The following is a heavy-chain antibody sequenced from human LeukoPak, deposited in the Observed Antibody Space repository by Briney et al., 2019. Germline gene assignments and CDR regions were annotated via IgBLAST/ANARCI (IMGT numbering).Heavy chain of an antibody. D-gene: IGHD3-3*01. CDR2: NFYSGRT. V-gene: IGHV4-39*01. CDR1: GGSISSSNYY. Sequence: SETLSLTCTVSGGSISSSNYYWGWIRQPQGKGLEWIGSNFYSGRTYNNPSLKSRVSISVDTSKNQFSLKLSSVTAADTAVYYCARGGAGWSGYYLGYYYYMDVWGKGTTVTVSS. CDR3: ARGGAGWSGYYLGYYYYMDV. J-gene: IGHJ6*03.